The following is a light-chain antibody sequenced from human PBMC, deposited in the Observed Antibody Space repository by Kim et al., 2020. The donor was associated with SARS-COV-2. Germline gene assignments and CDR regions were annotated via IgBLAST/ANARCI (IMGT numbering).Light chain of an antibody. V-gene: IGLV2-11*01. CDR1: SSDVGGYNY. CDR3: CSYAGSYTYV. Sequence: QSALTQPRSVSGSPGQSVTISCTGTSSDVGGYNYVSWYQQHPDKTPKLMIYDVSERPSGVPDRFSGSKSGNTASLIISGLQADDEADYYCCSYAGSYTYVFGTGTKVTVL. CDR2: DVS. J-gene: IGLJ1*01.